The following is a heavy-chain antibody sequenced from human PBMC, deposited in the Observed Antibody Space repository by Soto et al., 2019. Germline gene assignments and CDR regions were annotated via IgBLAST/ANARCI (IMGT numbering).Heavy chain of an antibody. CDR2: ISYDGKTK. J-gene: IGHJ4*02. CDR3: ARDRKWVQWDFLHX. V-gene: IGHV3-30*04. Sequence: RRLSCATTGFTFGNYSMHWVRQAPGKGLEWVSLISYDGKTKDYADFVRERFTISRDNSKNTLWLQMSSLRTDETAVYYCARDRKWVQWDFLHXWGQGSLFTVSX. D-gene: IGHD1-1*01. CDR1: GFTFGNYS.